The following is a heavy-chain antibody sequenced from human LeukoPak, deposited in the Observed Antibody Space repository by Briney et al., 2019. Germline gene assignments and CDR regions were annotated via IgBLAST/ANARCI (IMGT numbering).Heavy chain of an antibody. D-gene: IGHD2-15*01. CDR2: ISGSGGST. Sequence: PGGSLKLSCAASGFTFSSYWMSWVRQAPGKGLEWVSAISGSGGSTYYADSVKGRFAISRDNSKNTLYLQMNSLRAEDTAVYYCAKDDEYCSGGSCYSGFGFDYWGQGTLVTVSS. J-gene: IGHJ4*02. V-gene: IGHV3-23*01. CDR1: GFTFSSYW. CDR3: AKDDEYCSGGSCYSGFGFDY.